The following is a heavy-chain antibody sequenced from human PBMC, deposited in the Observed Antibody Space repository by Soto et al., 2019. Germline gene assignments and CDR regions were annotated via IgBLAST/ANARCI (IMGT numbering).Heavy chain of an antibody. CDR3: AKDPYDSSGYYDY. CDR2: ISGSGGGT. J-gene: IGHJ4*02. Sequence: EVQLLESGGGLVQPGGSLRLSCAASGFTFSGYALSWVRQAPGKGLEWVSAISGSGGGTYYADSVKGRFTISRDNSKNTLYLQMNSLRAEDTAVYYCAKDPYDSSGYYDYWGQGTLVTVSS. V-gene: IGHV3-23*01. CDR1: GFTFSGYA. D-gene: IGHD3-22*01.